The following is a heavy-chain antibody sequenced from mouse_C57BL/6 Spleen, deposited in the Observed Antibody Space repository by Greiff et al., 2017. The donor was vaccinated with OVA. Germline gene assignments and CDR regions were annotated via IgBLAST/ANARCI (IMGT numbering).Heavy chain of an antibody. D-gene: IGHD2-4*01. CDR3: VRHRDYDEGWFAY. J-gene: IGHJ3*01. CDR1: GFSFNTYA. V-gene: IGHV10-1*01. CDR2: IRSKSNNYAT. Sequence: DVMLVESGGGLVQPKGSLKLSCAASGFSFNTYAMNWVRQAPGKGLEWVARIRSKSNNYATYYADSVKDRFTISRDDSESKLYLQMNNLKTEDTAMYYCVRHRDYDEGWFAYWGQGTLVTVSA.